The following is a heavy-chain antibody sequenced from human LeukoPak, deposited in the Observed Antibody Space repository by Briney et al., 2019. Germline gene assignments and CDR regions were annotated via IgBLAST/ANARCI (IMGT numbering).Heavy chain of an antibody. D-gene: IGHD6-6*01. CDR2: IYYSGST. CDR3: ARDPSANYYYYYYMDV. CDR1: GGSISSGDYY. J-gene: IGHJ6*03. Sequence: SETLSLTCTVSGGSISSGDYYWRWIRQPPGKGLEWIGYIYYSGSTYYNPSLKSRVTISVDTSKNQFSLKLSSVTAADTAVYYCARDPSANYYYYYYMDVWGKGTTVTVSS. V-gene: IGHV4-30-4*08.